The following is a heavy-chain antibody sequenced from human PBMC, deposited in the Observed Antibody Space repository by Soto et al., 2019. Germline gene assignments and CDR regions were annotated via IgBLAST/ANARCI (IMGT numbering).Heavy chain of an antibody. CDR1: GGSISSGDYY. D-gene: IGHD5-12*01. J-gene: IGHJ4*02. V-gene: IGHV4-30-4*01. CDR3: ARDRYSGYDLPGYFDY. CDR2: IYYSGST. Sequence: QVQLQESGPGLVKPSQTLSLTCTVSGGSISSGDYYWSWIRQPPGKGLEWIGYIYYSGSTYYNPSLKRRVTISVDTSKNQFSLKLSSVTAADTAVYYCARDRYSGYDLPGYFDYWGQGTLVTVSS.